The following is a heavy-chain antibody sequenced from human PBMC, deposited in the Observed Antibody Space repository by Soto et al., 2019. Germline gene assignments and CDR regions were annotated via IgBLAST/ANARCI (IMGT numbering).Heavy chain of an antibody. J-gene: IGHJ4*02. CDR2: IRSKANSYAT. CDR1: GFTFSGSA. D-gene: IGHD3-9*01. V-gene: IGHV3-73*02. CDR3: TATYYDILTGSLGGY. Sequence: EVQLVESGGGLVQPGGSLKLSCAASGFTFSGSAMHWVRQASGKGLEWVGRIRSKANSYATAYAASVKGRFTISRDDSKNTAYLQMNSLKTEDTAVYYCTATYYDILTGSLGGYWGQGTLVTVSS.